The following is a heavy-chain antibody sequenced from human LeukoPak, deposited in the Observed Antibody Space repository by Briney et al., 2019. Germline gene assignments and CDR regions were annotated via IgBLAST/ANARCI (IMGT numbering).Heavy chain of an antibody. CDR2: ISGSGGST. Sequence: GPLRLSCAASGFTFSSYAMSWVRQAPGKGLEWVSAISGSGGSTYYADSVKGRFTISRDNSKNTLYLQMNSLRAEDTAVYYCAKGPGVRYSGSFYFDYWGQGTLVTVSS. J-gene: IGHJ4*02. CDR3: AKGPGVRYSGSFYFDY. D-gene: IGHD1-26*01. V-gene: IGHV3-23*01. CDR1: GFTFSSYA.